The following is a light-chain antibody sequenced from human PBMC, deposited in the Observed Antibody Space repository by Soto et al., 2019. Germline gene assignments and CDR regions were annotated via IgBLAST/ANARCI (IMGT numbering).Light chain of an antibody. CDR1: QSVSSK. CDR2: GAS. Sequence: EILMTQSPATLSVSPGEGATLSCRASQSVSSKLAWYQQKPGQAPRLLIYGASTRATGIPARFIGSGSGTEFTLIISSLQSEDSAVYYCQQYNSWLWTFGHGTKVDIK. V-gene: IGKV3-15*01. J-gene: IGKJ1*01. CDR3: QQYNSWLWT.